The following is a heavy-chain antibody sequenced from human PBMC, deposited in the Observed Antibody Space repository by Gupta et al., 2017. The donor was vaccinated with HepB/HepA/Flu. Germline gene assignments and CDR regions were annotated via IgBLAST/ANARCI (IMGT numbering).Heavy chain of an antibody. V-gene: IGHV4-31*03. CDR1: GGSISSGGYY. D-gene: IGHD5-18*01. J-gene: IGHJ4*02. CDR3: ARTGYSYGAEYYFDY. Sequence: QVQLQESGPGLVKPSQTLSLTCTVSGGSISSGGYYWSWIRQHPGKGLEWIGYIYYSGSTYYNPSLKSRVTISVDTSKNQFSLKLSSVTAADTAVYYCARTGYSYGAEYYFDYWGQGTLVTVSS. CDR2: IYYSGST.